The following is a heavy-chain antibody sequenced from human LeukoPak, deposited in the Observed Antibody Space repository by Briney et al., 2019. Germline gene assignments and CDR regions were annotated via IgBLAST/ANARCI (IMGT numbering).Heavy chain of an antibody. CDR3: ARDYCSSTSCLFDY. D-gene: IGHD2-2*01. CDR1: GGTFNNYA. CDR2: INPNSGDT. J-gene: IGHJ4*02. Sequence: ASVKVSCKTSGGTFNNYAINWVRQAPGQGPEWMGRINPNSGDTNYAQKFQGRVTMTRDTSISTAYMELSRLRSDDTAVYYCARDYCSSTSCLFDYWGQGTLVTVSS. V-gene: IGHV1-2*06.